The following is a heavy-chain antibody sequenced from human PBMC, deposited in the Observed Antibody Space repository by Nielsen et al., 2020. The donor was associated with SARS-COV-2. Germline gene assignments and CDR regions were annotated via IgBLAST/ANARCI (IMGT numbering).Heavy chain of an antibody. D-gene: IGHD5-12*01. CDR1: GFTFSSYE. CDR2: ISSSGSTI. CDR3: ARASTYSGYDGDYYYYYGMDV. J-gene: IGHJ6*02. V-gene: IGHV3-48*03. Sequence: GGSLRLSCAASGFTFSSYEMNWVRQAPGKGLEWVSYISSSGSTIYYADSVKGRFTISRDNAKNSLYLQMNSLRAEDTAVYYCARASTYSGYDGDYYYYYGMDVWGQGTTVTVSS.